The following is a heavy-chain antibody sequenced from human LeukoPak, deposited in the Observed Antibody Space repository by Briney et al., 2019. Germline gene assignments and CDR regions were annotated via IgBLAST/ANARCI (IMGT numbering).Heavy chain of an antibody. D-gene: IGHD6-19*01. J-gene: IGHJ4*02. V-gene: IGHV1-46*01. CDR1: GYTFTSYS. Sequence: GASVKVSCKASGYTFTSYSLHWVRQAPGQGLEWMGIINPSDESTTYAQKFRGRVTMTRDMSTNTVYMELTSLRSEDTAMFYCARDSRLQWLATGPVDHWGQGTRVTVSS. CDR2: INPSDEST. CDR3: ARDSRLQWLATGPVDH.